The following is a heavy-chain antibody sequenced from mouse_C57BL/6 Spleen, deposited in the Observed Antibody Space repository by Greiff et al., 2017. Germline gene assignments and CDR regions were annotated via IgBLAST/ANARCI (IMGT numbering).Heavy chain of an antibody. V-gene: IGHV1-9*01. J-gene: IGHJ3*01. CDR1: GYTFTGYW. CDR3: ARHGSSPWFAY. D-gene: IGHD1-1*01. CDR2: ILPGSGST. Sequence: QVQLQQSGAELMKPGASVKLSCKATGYTFTGYWIEWVKQRPGHGLEWIGEILPGSGSTNYNEKFKGKATFTADTSSNTAYMQLSSLTTEYSAIYYCARHGSSPWFAYWGQGTLVTVSA.